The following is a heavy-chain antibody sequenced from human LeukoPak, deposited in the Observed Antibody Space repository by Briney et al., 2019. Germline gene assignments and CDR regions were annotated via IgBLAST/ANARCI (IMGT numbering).Heavy chain of an antibody. D-gene: IGHD3-10*01. CDR3: AREGHDGGSYFDY. Sequence: GSSVKVSCKASGGTFSSYAISWVRQVPGQGLEWIGGIIPIFGTANYAQKFQGRVTITADESTSTAYMELSSLRSEDTAVYYRAREGHDGGSYFDYWGQGTLVTVSS. J-gene: IGHJ4*02. CDR2: IIPIFGTA. CDR1: GGTFSSYA. V-gene: IGHV1-69*01.